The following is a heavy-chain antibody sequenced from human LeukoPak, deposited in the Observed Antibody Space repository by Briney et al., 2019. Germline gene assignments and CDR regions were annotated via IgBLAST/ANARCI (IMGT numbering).Heavy chain of an antibody. CDR2: ISYDGRNK. CDR3: ARTSQTFDD. J-gene: IGHJ4*02. V-gene: IGHV3-30*04. CDR1: GFTFSNYA. Sequence: GGSLRLSCAASGFTFSNYAMNWVRQAPGKGLEWVAVISYDGRNKYYADSVKGRFTISRDNSKNTLYLQMNSLRPEDTAVYYCARTSQTFDDWGQGTLVTVCS.